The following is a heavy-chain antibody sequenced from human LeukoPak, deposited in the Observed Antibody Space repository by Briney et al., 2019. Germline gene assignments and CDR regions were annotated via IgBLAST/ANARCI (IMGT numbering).Heavy chain of an antibody. J-gene: IGHJ5*02. Sequence: ASVKVSCKASGYTFTSYAMNWVRQAPGQGLEWMGWINPNTGDPTYAQGFTGRFVFSLDTSVSTTYLQISSLKAEDTAVYYCARAYQRLGGLSFPDQWGQGTLVSVSS. CDR2: INPNTGDP. CDR3: ARAYQRLGGLSFPDQ. V-gene: IGHV7-4-1*02. CDR1: GYTFTSYA. D-gene: IGHD3-16*02.